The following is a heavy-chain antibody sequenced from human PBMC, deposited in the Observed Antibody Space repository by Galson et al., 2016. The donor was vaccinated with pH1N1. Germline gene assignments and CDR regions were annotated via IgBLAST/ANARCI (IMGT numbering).Heavy chain of an antibody. V-gene: IGHV3-30*04. Sequence: SLRLSCAASGFTFSDNIMHWVRQAPGKALDWVAFAPFDGRGEIYADSVKGRFTISRDDSTTTLYLQMSSLRAEDTAVYYCVSENSYETANENNYGTAFDIWGQGTMVIVSS. CDR2: APFDGRGE. D-gene: IGHD2-21*02. CDR3: VSENSYETANENNYGTAFDI. J-gene: IGHJ3*02. CDR1: GFTFSDNI.